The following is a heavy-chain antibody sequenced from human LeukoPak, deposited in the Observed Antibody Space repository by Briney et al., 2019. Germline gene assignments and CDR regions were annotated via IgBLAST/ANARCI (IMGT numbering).Heavy chain of an antibody. CDR3: ARVLRAATGAMFDF. V-gene: IGHV1-24*01. D-gene: IGHD6-13*01. CDR1: GYTLTELY. J-gene: IGHJ4*02. Sequence: ASVKVAYKVSGYTLTELYMHWVRQAPGKGLEWLGGFDPEYGETIYAQKFQGRVTMTEDTSTDTAYMELSSLRFEDTAVYYCARVLRAATGAMFDFWGQGTLVTVSS. CDR2: FDPEYGET.